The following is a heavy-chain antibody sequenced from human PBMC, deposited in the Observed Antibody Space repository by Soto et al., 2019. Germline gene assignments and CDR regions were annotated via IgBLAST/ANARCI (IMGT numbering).Heavy chain of an antibody. CDR3: ARDETSGQHPYYGMDV. V-gene: IGHV1-69*01. CDR2: IIPIFGTA. J-gene: IGHJ6*02. D-gene: IGHD3-10*01. CDR1: GGTFSSYA. Sequence: QVQLVQSGAEVKKPGSSVKVSCKASGGTFSSYAISWVRQAPGQGLEWMGGIIPIFGTANYAQKFQGRVTINADESTSTAYKELSSLRSEDTAVYYCARDETSGQHPYYGMDVWGQGTTVTVSS.